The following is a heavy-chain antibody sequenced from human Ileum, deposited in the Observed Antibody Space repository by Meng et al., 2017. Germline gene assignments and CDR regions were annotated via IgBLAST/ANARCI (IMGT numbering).Heavy chain of an antibody. V-gene: IGHV3-23*01. CDR3: AKYLSRTNWGWGFDY. CDR2: ISGSGDTT. Sequence: SCAASGFAFSIYPMGWARQAPGKGPEWVSSISGSGDTTYYADSVKGRFIISRDNSKNTLYLQMTSLRAEDTAVYYCAKYLSRTNWGWGFDYWGQGTLVTVSS. D-gene: IGHD7-27*01. CDR1: GFAFSIYP. J-gene: IGHJ4*02.